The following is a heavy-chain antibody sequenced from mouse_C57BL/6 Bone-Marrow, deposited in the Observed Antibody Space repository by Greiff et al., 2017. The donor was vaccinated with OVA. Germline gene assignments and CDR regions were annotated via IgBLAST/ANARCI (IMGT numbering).Heavy chain of an antibody. V-gene: IGHV1-50*01. D-gene: IGHD3-2*02. J-gene: IGHJ2*01. CDR3: AREANSYYFDY. CDR1: GYTFTSYW. Sequence: QVQLQQPGAELVKPGASVKLSCKASGYTFTSYWMQWVKQRPGQGLEWIGEIDPSDSYTNYNQKFKGKATLTVDTSSSTAYMQLSSLTSEDSAVYYGAREANSYYFDYWGQGTTLTVSS. CDR2: IDPSDSYT.